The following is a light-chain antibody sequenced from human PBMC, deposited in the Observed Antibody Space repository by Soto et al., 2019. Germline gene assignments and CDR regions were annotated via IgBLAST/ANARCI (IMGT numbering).Light chain of an antibody. CDR1: SGHSSYA. J-gene: IGLJ3*02. CDR3: HTWGTGIGV. CDR2: LNSDGSH. V-gene: IGLV4-69*01. Sequence: QPVLTQSPSASASLGASVKLTCTLSSGHSSYAIAWHQQQPEKGPRYLMKLNSDGSHSKGDGIPDRFSGSSSGAERYLTISGLQSEDDADDYCHTWGTGIGVFGGGTKLTVL.